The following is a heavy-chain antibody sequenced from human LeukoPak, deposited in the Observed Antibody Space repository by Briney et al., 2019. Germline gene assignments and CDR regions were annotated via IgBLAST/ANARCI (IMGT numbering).Heavy chain of an antibody. V-gene: IGHV1-3*01. CDR2: INAGNGNT. J-gene: IGHJ4*02. CDR1: GYTFTSYA. D-gene: IGHD6-19*01. CDR3: ARSLPPRLVLDGFDY. Sequence: GASVKVSCKASGYTFTSYAMHWVRQAPGQRLEWMGWINAGNGNTKYSQKFQGRVTITRDTSASTAYMELSSLRSEDTAVYYCARSLPPRLVLDGFDYWGQGTLVTVSS.